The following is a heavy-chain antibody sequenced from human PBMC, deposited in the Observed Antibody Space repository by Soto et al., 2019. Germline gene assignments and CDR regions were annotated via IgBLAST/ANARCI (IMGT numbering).Heavy chain of an antibody. D-gene: IGHD3-9*01. CDR1: GGSISSTKW. V-gene: IGHV4-4*02. CDR2: IYHSGST. J-gene: IGHJ5*02. CDR3: ASKQYFDPGVFYS. Sequence: SETLSLTCGVSGGSISSTKWWSWVRQPPGKGLEWIGEIYHSGSTNYNPSLKSRVTISVDKSKNQFSLKLNSVTAADTAVYYFASKQYFDPGVFYSWGQGSLVTVSS.